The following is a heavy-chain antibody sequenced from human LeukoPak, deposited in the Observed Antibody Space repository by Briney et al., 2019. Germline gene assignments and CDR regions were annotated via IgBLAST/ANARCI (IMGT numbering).Heavy chain of an antibody. CDR2: TYYRSKWYT. D-gene: IGHD4-17*01. J-gene: IGHJ2*01. CDR3: ARDSPLTTVTTFPYWYFDL. CDR1: GDSVSSKSTA. Sequence: PSQTLSLTCAISGDSVSSKSTAWNWIRQSPSRGLEWLGRTYYRSKWYTGHAVSVKGRITINPDTSKNQFSLQLNSVTPEDTAVYYCARDSPLTTVTTFPYWYFDLWGRGTLVTVSS. V-gene: IGHV6-1*01.